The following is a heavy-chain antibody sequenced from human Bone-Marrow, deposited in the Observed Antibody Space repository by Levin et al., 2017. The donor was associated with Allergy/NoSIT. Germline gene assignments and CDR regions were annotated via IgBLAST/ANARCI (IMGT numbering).Heavy chain of an antibody. CDR3: AGHDTRLRGIITSYYFKSLDV. CDR1: GYNFTTFW. D-gene: IGHD3-10*01. Sequence: GESLKISCMGSGYNFTTFWIGWVRQMPGKGLEWMGIIYPGDSETTYSPSFQGQVTMSVDKSLGIAYLPWNSLKASDTARYYCAGHDTRLRGIITSYYFKSLDVWGQGTTVTVSS. J-gene: IGHJ6*02. V-gene: IGHV5-51*01. CDR2: IYPGDSET.